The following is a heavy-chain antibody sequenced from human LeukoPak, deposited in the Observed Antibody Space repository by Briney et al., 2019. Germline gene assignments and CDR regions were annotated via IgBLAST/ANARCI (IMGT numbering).Heavy chain of an antibody. CDR2: ISSSSSYI. D-gene: IGHD5-18*01. CDR1: GSTFSSYS. CDR3: ARDSYGHPYYYYYMDV. Sequence: GGSLRLSCAASGSTFSSYSMNWVRQAPGKGLEWVSSISSSSSYIYYADSVKGRFTISRDNAKNSLYLQMNSLRAEDTAVYYCARDSYGHPYYYYYMDVWGKGTTVTVSS. J-gene: IGHJ6*03. V-gene: IGHV3-21*01.